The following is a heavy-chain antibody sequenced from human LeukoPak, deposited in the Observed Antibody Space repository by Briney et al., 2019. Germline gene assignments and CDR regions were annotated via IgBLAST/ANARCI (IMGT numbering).Heavy chain of an antibody. V-gene: IGHV3-43*02. J-gene: IGHJ4*02. CDR1: GFFFDNYA. CDR2: NSGDGGST. Sequence: PGGSLRLSCAAPGFFFDNYAIHWVRQAPGKGLEWVSLNSGDGGSTFYADSVRGRFTISRDNTRKSLSLQMSSLRSEDTALYYCARESETSGWYDYWGQGTLVTVSS. D-gene: IGHD6-19*01. CDR3: ARESETSGWYDY.